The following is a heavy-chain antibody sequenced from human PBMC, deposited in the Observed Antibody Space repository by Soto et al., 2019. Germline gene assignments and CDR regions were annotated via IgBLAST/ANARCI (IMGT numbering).Heavy chain of an antibody. D-gene: IGHD3-3*01. V-gene: IGHV1-69*06. CDR3: NRCSEYDFWSRYL. CDR2: IVPMFGTS. J-gene: IGHJ4*02. CDR1: GGTSTRYA. Sequence: QERLVQSGAEVRKPGSSVKVSCQVTGGTSTRYAINWVRQAPGQGLEWMGGIVPMFGTSKYAQKFQGRVTITADTSTNIAYMELRSLRSEDTAVYYCNRCSEYDFWSRYLWGQGTLGSVSS.